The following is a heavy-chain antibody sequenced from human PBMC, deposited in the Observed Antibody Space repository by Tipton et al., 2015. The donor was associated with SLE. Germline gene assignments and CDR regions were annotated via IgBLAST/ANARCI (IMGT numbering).Heavy chain of an antibody. CDR3: AREPYYYDSSGYYVSWFDP. J-gene: IGHJ5*02. D-gene: IGHD3-22*01. Sequence: TLSLTCTVSGGSISSYYWSWIRQPPGKGLEWIGDIYTSGSPNYNPSLKSRVTISVDTSKNQFSLKLSSVTAADTAVYYCAREPYYYDSSGYYVSWFDPWGQGTLVTVSS. CDR2: IYTSGSP. CDR1: GGSISSYY. V-gene: IGHV4-4*08.